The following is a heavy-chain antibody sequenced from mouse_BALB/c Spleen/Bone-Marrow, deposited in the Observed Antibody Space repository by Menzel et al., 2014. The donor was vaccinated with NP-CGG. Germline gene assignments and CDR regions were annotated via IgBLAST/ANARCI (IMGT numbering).Heavy chain of an antibody. J-gene: IGHJ3*01. CDR1: GFTFNTYA. D-gene: IGHD2-3*01. Sequence: EVMLVESGGGLVQPKGSLKLSCAASGFTFNTYAMNWVRQALGKGLEWAARIRSKSNNYATYYADSVKDRFTISRDDSQSMLYLQMNNLKTEDTAMYYCVRSDDGWFAYWGQGTLVTVSA. CDR3: VRSDDGWFAY. CDR2: IRSKSNNYAT. V-gene: IGHV10-1*02.